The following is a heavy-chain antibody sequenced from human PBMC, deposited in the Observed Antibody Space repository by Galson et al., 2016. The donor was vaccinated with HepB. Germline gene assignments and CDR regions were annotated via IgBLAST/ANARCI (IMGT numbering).Heavy chain of an antibody. Sequence: QSGAEVTKPGESLKISCQASGYTFTSSWIAWVRQMPGKGLELVGIISPPDSETRYSPSFQGQVTISVDKSITTTYLQWSSLQASDTAMYYCARQGGSTTSGHTIDKWGQGTLVTVSS. CDR1: GYTFTSSW. D-gene: IGHD2/OR15-2a*01. J-gene: IGHJ4*02. CDR2: ISPPDSET. V-gene: IGHV5-51*01. CDR3: ARQGGSTTSGHTIDK.